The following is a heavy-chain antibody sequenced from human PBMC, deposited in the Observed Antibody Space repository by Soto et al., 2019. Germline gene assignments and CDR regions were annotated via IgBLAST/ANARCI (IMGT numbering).Heavy chain of an antibody. Sequence: GASVKVSCKASGYTFTSYGISWVRQAPGQGLEWMGWISAYNGNTNYAQKLQGRVTMTTDTSTSTAYMELRSLRSDDTAVYYCARDRLSMCWGNYSYYVMDGWGQGTTVTVFS. CDR1: GYTFTSYG. CDR3: ARDRLSMCWGNYSYYVMDG. V-gene: IGHV1-18*04. CDR2: ISAYNGNT. J-gene: IGHJ6*02. D-gene: IGHD3-3*02.